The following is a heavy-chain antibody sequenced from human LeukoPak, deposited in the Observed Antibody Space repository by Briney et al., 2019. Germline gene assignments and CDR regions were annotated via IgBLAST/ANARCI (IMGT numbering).Heavy chain of an antibody. D-gene: IGHD2-15*01. CDR3: ARARVVVAATFLANWFDP. J-gene: IGHJ5*02. V-gene: IGHV4-30-2*01. Sequence: SETLSLTCAVSGGSISSGGYSWSWIRQPPGKGLEWIGYIYHSGSTYYNPSLKSRVTISVDRSKNQFSLKLSSVTAADTAVYYCARARVVVAATFLANWFDPWGQGTLVTVSS. CDR2: IYHSGST. CDR1: GGSISSGGYS.